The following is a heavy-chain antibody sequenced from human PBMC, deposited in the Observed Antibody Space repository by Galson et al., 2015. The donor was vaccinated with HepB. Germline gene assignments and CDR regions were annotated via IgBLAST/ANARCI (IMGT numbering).Heavy chain of an antibody. CDR2: IYYGGRT. CDR3: ARPLVLNGRFTPGVGPFHI. J-gene: IGHJ3*02. Sequence: ETLSLTCDVSGISISGSQYYWGWIRQSPKKGLEWIGSIYYGGRTYFSPSFQSRVAMPVDTSKNQLSLTLSSVTAADTAVYHCARPLVLNGRFTPGVGPFHIWGHGTLVTVSA. V-gene: IGHV4-39*01. CDR1: GISISGSQYY. D-gene: IGHD2-8*01.